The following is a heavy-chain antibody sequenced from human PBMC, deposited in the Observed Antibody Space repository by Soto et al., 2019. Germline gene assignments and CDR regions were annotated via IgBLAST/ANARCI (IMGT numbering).Heavy chain of an antibody. CDR2: IYPGDSDP. Sequence: GESLKISCKGSGYSFTSYWIGWVRQMPGKGLEGMGIIYPGDSDPRSSPSFQGQVNISPDNSTSTAYLQWDSLKASDTAMNYCARDVCSSTSCYLWAGYNWFDPWGQGTLVTVSS. CDR3: ARDVCSSTSCYLWAGYNWFDP. CDR1: GYSFTSYW. J-gene: IGHJ5*02. D-gene: IGHD2-2*01. V-gene: IGHV5-51*01.